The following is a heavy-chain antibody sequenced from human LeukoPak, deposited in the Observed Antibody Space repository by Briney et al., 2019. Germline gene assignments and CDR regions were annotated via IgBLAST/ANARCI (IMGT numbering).Heavy chain of an antibody. CDR1: GFTFSDYY. CDR3: ARDQYYYGSGMIC. J-gene: IGHJ4*02. V-gene: IGHV3-11*01. D-gene: IGHD3-10*01. Sequence: GGSLRLSCAASGFTFSDYYMSWNRHAPGQGLELDSYISSSGSAIYYADSVKGRFTISRDNAKNSLYLQMNGLRAEDTAVYYCARDQYYYGSGMICWGQGTQVTVS. CDR2: ISSSGSAI.